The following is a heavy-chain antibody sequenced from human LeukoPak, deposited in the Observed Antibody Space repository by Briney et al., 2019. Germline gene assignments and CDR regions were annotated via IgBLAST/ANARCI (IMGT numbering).Heavy chain of an antibody. Sequence: SETLSLTCTVSGGSISSYYWSWIRQPAGNRLEWIGRIYTSGSTNYNPSLKSRVTMSVDTSKNQFSLKLSSVTAADTAVYYCARASNYGFWYFDLWGRGTLVTVSS. CDR1: GGSISSYY. D-gene: IGHD4-4*01. J-gene: IGHJ2*01. CDR3: ARASNYGFWYFDL. CDR2: IYTSGST. V-gene: IGHV4-4*07.